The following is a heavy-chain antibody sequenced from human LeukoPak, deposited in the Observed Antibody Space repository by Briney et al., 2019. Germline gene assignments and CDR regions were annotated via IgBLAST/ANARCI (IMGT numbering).Heavy chain of an antibody. CDR1: GGSAISSSYY. J-gene: IGHJ6*02. D-gene: IGHD3-9*01. Sequence: PSETLSLTCTVSGGSAISSSYYYTWSLHPPRQGLEWTGEIYYSGSKNYNPNLKSRVNISVDKSEKQFSLILSSVTAADTAVYYCARDSSYDTLTTYFIKRGYGMDVWGQGTTVTVSS. V-gene: IGHV4-61*01. CDR3: ARDSSYDTLTTYFIKRGYGMDV. CDR2: IYYSGSK.